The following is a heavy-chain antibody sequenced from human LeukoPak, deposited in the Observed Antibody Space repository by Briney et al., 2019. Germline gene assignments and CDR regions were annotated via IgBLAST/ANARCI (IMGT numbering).Heavy chain of an antibody. D-gene: IGHD2/OR15-2a*01. CDR2: IYIIGST. CDR3: ARGLNYFPIDY. Sequence: GGALRLSCAASGFIVSNTYMTWVRQTPGKGLEWVSVIYIIGSTFYADSVKGRFTISRDNSMNTVHLEMNSLRAEDTGIYYCARGLNYFPIDYWGQGTLVTVSS. V-gene: IGHV3-53*01. CDR1: GFIVSNTY. J-gene: IGHJ4*02.